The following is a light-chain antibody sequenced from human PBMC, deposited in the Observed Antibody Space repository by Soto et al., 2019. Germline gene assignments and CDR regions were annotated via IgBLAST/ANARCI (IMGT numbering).Light chain of an antibody. CDR1: QSISSW. J-gene: IGKJ1*01. V-gene: IGKV1-5*03. CDR2: KAS. Sequence: DIRMTQSPSTLSASVGDRVTITYRASQSISSWLAWYQQKPGKAPKLLIYKASSLESGVPSRFSGSGSGTEFTLTISSLQPDDFATYYCQQYNSYSPPWTFGQGTKVEIK. CDR3: QQYNSYSPPWT.